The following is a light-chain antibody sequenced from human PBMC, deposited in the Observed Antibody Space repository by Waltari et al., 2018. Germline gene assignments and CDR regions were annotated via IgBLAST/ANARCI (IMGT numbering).Light chain of an antibody. V-gene: IGLV2-23*02. CDR1: SGDVGGYNL. CDR2: EVI. J-gene: IGLJ2*01. Sequence: QSALTQPASVSGSPGQSITISCTGTSGDVGGYNLVSWYQHHPGKAPKLMVYEVIKRPSGVSNRFSGSKSGNTASLTISGLQTEDETDYYCCSYAGSSTYVLFGGGTKLTVL. CDR3: CSYAGSSTYVL.